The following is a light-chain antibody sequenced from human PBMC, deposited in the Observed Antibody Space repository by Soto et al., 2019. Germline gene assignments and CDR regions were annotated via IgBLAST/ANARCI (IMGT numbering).Light chain of an antibody. CDR1: QSVSSSY. CDR3: QQYGSSPA. J-gene: IGKJ4*01. Sequence: EIVLTQSPGTLSLSPGERATLSCRASQSVSSSYLAWYQQKPGQAPRLLIYGASSRATGIPDRFSGSGSGTAFTLTISRLEPEDFAVSYCQQYGSSPAFGGGTKVEIK. V-gene: IGKV3-20*01. CDR2: GAS.